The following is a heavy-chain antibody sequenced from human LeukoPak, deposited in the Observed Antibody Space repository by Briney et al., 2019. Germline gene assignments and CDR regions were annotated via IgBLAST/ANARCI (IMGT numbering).Heavy chain of an antibody. D-gene: IGHD1-26*01. CDR3: ARLFAGVGMVANLRYFDY. V-gene: IGHV4-39*01. Sequence: SETLSLTCTVSGGSISSSSYYWGWIRQPPGKGLEWIGSTYYSGSTYYNPSLKSRVTISVDTSKNQFSLKLSSVTAADTAVYYCARLFAGVGMVANLRYFDYWGQGTLVTVSS. CDR1: GGSISSSSYY. CDR2: TYYSGST. J-gene: IGHJ4*02.